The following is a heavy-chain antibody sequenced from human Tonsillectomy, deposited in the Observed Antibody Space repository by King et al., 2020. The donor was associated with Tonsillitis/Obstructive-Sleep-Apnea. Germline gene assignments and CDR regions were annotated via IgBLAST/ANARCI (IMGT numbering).Heavy chain of an antibody. D-gene: IGHD5-18*01. CDR3: ELLRRGYSYGRRVVDY. CDR2: IFSNDDK. V-gene: IGHV2-26*01. J-gene: IGHJ4*02. CDR1: GFSLSNARMG. Sequence: TLKESGPVLVKPTETLTLTCTVSGFSLSNARMGGSWIRQPTGKAREWLAHIFSNDDKTYSTSLTSRLTISKDTTKSQVVLTMTNMDPVATATYYCELLRRGYSYGRRVVDYGGQGTLVTVSS.